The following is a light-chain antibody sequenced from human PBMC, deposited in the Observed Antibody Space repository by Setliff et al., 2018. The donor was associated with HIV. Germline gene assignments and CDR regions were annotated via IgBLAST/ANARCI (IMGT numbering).Light chain of an antibody. Sequence: SVLTQPASVSGSPGQSITISCTGTSSDVGGYNYVSWYQQHPGKAPKLMIYDVSNRPPGVSNRFSGSKSGNTASLTISGLQAEDEADYYCSSYTSSSSYVFGTGTKVTVL. CDR2: DVS. J-gene: IGLJ1*01. CDR1: SSDVGGYNY. CDR3: SSYTSSSSYV. V-gene: IGLV2-14*03.